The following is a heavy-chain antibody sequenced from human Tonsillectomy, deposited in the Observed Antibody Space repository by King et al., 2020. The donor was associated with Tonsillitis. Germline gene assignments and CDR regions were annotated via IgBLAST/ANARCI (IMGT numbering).Heavy chain of an antibody. CDR3: VGNSLDYYYCMDV. CDR2: INSDGSST. Sequence: VQLVESGGGLVQPGGSLRLSCAASGFTFSSYWMHWVRQAPGKGLVWVSRINSDGSSTGYADSVKGRFTISRDNAKNTLYLQMNSLRAEATAVYYCVGNSLDYYYCMDVWGQGTTVTVSS. CDR1: GFTFSSYW. V-gene: IGHV3-74*02. J-gene: IGHJ6*02. D-gene: IGHD4-23*01.